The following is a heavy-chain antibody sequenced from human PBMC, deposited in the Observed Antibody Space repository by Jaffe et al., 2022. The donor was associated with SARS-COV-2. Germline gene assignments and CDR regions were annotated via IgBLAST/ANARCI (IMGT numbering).Heavy chain of an antibody. CDR1: SGSIISSRYF. D-gene: IGHD6-19*01. CDR3: AAHNDGWYVFDY. J-gene: IGHJ4*02. Sequence: HLQLQESGPGLVKSSETLSLTCTVSSGSIISSRYFWGWIRQAPGKGLEWIGSMYFTGNTYYNPSLKSRVTISVDTSKEQLSLKLSSVTAVDTAVYYCAAHNDGWYVFDYWGRGTLVTVSS. CDR2: MYFTGNT. V-gene: IGHV4-39*01.